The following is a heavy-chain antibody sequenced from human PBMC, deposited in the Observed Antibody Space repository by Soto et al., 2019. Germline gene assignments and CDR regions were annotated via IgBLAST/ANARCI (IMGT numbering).Heavy chain of an antibody. CDR3: AKDLVGSNADYYDY. CDR1: GFTFSSYA. D-gene: IGHD2-15*01. V-gene: IGHV3-30-3*01. Sequence: GSLRLSCAASGFTFSSYAMHWVRQAPGKGLEWVAVISYDGSNKYYADSVKGRFTISRDNSKNTLYLQMNSLRAEDAAVYYCAKDLVGSNADYYDYWGQGTLVTVSS. J-gene: IGHJ4*02. CDR2: ISYDGSNK.